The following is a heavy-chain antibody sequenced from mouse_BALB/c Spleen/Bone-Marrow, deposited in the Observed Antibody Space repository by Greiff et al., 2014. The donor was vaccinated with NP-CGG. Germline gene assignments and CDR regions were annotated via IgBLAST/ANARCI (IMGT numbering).Heavy chain of an antibody. V-gene: IGHV5-6-5*01. J-gene: IGHJ4*01. Sequence: EVKVVESGGGLVKPGESLKFSCAASGITVSSYTVSWVRQTPEKRLEWVASITGGGTTYYPDSVKGRFTISRDNARNILYLQVSSLRSEDTAIYYCARHYGYVDAMDYWGQGTSVTVSS. CDR2: ITGGGTT. CDR1: GITVSSYT. D-gene: IGHD1-2*01. CDR3: ARHYGYVDAMDY.